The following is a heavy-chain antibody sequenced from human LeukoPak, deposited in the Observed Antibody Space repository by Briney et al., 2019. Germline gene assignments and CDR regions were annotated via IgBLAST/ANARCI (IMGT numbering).Heavy chain of an antibody. Sequence: GGSLRLSCAASGFAFSRYAMHWVRQAPGKGLEWVANVNQAGSDKYYMDSVKGRFTISRGNAENSVFLQMDSLRAEDTAVYYCARGAFATGWYPDNFDYWGQGSLVTVSS. CDR1: GFAFSRYA. D-gene: IGHD6-19*01. CDR3: ARGAFATGWYPDNFDY. CDR2: VNQAGSDK. V-gene: IGHV3-7*01. J-gene: IGHJ4*02.